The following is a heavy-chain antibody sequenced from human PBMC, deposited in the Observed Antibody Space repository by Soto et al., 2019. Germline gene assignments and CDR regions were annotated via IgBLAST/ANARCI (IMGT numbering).Heavy chain of an antibody. J-gene: IGHJ4*02. V-gene: IGHV1-3*05. CDR2: INAGNGNT. Sequence: QVQLVQSGAEEKKPGASVKVSCKASGYTFTSYAMHWVRQAPGQRLEWMGWINAGNGNTKYSQKFQGKVTITRDTSASTAYMELSSLRSEDTAVYYCARAVAVPADFDYWGQGTLVTVSS. CDR3: ARAVAVPADFDY. CDR1: GYTFTSYA. D-gene: IGHD6-19*01.